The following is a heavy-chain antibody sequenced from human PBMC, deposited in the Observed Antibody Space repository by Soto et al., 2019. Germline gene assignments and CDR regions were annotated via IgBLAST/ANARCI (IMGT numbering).Heavy chain of an antibody. CDR3: ASPSISADGLAYYIGVVV. J-gene: IGHJ6*02. D-gene: IGHD6-13*01. CDR1: GYSFSSNW. V-gene: IGHV5-51*01. CDR2: ISLDDRDT. Sequence: PGESLKISCKTSGYSFSSNWIVWVRQMSGKGLEWMGIISLDDRDTRYNPGFQGQVAISVDKSIKTAYLQWSSLKASDTATYYCASPSISADGLAYYIGVVVWGQGIPVT.